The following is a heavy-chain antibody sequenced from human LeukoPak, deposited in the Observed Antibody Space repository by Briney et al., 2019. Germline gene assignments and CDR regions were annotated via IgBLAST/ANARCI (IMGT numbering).Heavy chain of an antibody. D-gene: IGHD3-10*01. CDR3: ARDRITMVRGGY. V-gene: IGHV4-59*12. J-gene: IGHJ4*02. Sequence: PSETLSLTCIVSGGSISSYSWNWIRQSPGKGLEWVGYISHSGTTSYNSSLKSRVTISVDTSKNQFSLKLSSVTAADTAVYYCARDRITMVRGGYWGQGTLVTVSS. CDR1: GGSISSYS. CDR2: ISHSGTT.